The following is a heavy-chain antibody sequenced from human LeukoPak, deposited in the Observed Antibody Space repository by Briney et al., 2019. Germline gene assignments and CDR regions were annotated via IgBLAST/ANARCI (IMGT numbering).Heavy chain of an antibody. CDR2: IYHSGST. Sequence: SETLSLTCAVSGGSISSGGYSWSWIRQPPGKGLEWIGYIYHSGSTYYNPSLKSRVTISVDRSKNQFSLKLSSVTAADTAVYYCARDRITGTTVGVFDIWGQGTMVTVSS. CDR1: GGSISSGGYS. D-gene: IGHD1-7*01. CDR3: ARDRITGTTVGVFDI. V-gene: IGHV4-30-2*01. J-gene: IGHJ3*02.